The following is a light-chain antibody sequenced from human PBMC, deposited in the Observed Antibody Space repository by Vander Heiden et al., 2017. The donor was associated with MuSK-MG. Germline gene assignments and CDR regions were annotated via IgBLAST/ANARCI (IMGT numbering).Light chain of an antibody. Sequence: DIQMTQSPSTLSASVGDRVTITCRASQSLSSWLAWYQQKPGKAPKLLIYKASSLDSGVPSRFSGSGSGTEFTLTISSLQPDDFATYYCQQDNSYPRTFGQGTKVEIK. CDR1: QSLSSW. V-gene: IGKV1-5*03. CDR3: QQDNSYPRT. J-gene: IGKJ1*01. CDR2: KAS.